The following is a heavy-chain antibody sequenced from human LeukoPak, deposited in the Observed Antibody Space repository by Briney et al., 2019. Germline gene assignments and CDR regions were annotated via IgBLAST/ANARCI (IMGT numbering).Heavy chain of an antibody. CDR2: IYPGDSDT. CDR3: ARDIAVAGRDYYYYGMDV. D-gene: IGHD6-19*01. V-gene: IGHV5-51*01. Sequence: GESLKISCKGSGYSFTSYWIGWVRQMPGKGLEWMGIIYPGDSDTRYSPSFQGQVTISADKSISTAYLQWSSLKASDTAMYYCARDIAVAGRDYYYYGMDVWGQGTTVTVSS. J-gene: IGHJ6*02. CDR1: GYSFTSYW.